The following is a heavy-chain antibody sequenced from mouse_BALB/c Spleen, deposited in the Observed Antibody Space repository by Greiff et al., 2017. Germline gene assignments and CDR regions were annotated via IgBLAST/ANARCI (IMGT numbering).Heavy chain of an antibody. CDR2: ISSGGSYT. J-gene: IGHJ4*01. CDR3: ASFAMDY. V-gene: IGHV5-9-4*01. CDR1: GFTFSSYA. Sequence: EVQRVESGGGLVKPGGSLKLSCAASGFTFSSYAMSWVRQSPEKRLEWVAEISSGGSYTYYPDTVTGRFTISRDNAKNTLYLEMSSLRSEDTAMYYCASFAMDYWGQGTSVTVSS.